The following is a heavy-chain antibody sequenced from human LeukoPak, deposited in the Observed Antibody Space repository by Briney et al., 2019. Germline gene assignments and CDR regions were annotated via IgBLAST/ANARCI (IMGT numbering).Heavy chain of an antibody. CDR1: GFTFNSYS. CDR2: ISGSNSYI. D-gene: IGHD6-13*01. CDR3: ARDRSHQRRFHSSREENWFDP. V-gene: IGHV3-21*01. Sequence: GGSLRLSCAASGFTFNSYSMNWVRQALGKGLEWVSSISGSNSYIYYADSMKGRFTISRDNAKNSLYLQMNSLRAEDTAVYYCARDRSHQRRFHSSREENWFDPWGQGTLVNVSS. J-gene: IGHJ5*02.